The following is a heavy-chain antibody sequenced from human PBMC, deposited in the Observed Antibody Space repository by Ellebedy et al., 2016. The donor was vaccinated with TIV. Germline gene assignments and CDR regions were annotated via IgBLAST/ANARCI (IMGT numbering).Heavy chain of an antibody. Sequence: PGGSLRLSCAASGFTFSSYGMHLVRQAPGKGLEWVAAIRNDGNNAYYADSVKGRFTISKENSKNTLYLQMNSLRAEDTALYYCARWYGSGTYYLDPWGQGTLVTVSS. CDR1: GFTFSSYG. J-gene: IGHJ5*01. V-gene: IGHV3-33*01. D-gene: IGHD3-10*01. CDR3: ARWYGSGTYYLDP. CDR2: IRNDGNNA.